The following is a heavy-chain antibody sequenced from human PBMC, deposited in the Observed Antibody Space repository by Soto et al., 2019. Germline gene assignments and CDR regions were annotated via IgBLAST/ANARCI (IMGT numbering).Heavy chain of an antibody. CDR2: IYPGDSDS. V-gene: IGHV5-51*01. CDR3: ARLVGATHGMDV. D-gene: IGHD2-15*01. CDR1: GYRFTNYW. Sequence: PGESLKISCENYGYRFTNYWIAWVRQMPGKGLEWMGIIYPGDSDSRYSPSFQGQVTISADKSFSTAYLQWSSLKASDTAIYYCARLVGATHGMDVWGQGTTVTVSS. J-gene: IGHJ6*02.